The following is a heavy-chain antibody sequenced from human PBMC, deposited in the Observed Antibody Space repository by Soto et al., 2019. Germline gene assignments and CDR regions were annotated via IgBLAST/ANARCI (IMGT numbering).Heavy chain of an antibody. CDR2: IYYSGST. D-gene: IGHD5-18*01. Sequence: ASETLSLTCTVSGGYISSYYWSWIRQPPGKGLEWIGYIYYSGSTNYNPSLKSRVTISVDTSKNQFSLKLSSVTAADTAVYYCARTLYSYGPRFDYWGQGTLVTVSS. V-gene: IGHV4-59*01. CDR1: GGYISSYY. J-gene: IGHJ4*02. CDR3: ARTLYSYGPRFDY.